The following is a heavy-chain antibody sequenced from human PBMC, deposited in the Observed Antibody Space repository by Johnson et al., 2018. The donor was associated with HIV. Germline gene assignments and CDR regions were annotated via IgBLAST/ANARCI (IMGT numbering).Heavy chain of an antibody. Sequence: MRLVESGGGVVQPGRSLRLSCAASGFTVSCNYMSWVRQAPGKGLEWVSVIYSGGSTSYVDSVRGRFTISRDNAKNTLYLQMNSLRAEDTAVYFCARRRDGYPGPGAFDIWAKGQWSPSLQ. CDR2: IYSGGST. J-gene: IGHJ3*02. CDR1: GFTVSCNY. V-gene: IGHV3-66*01. D-gene: IGHD5-24*01. CDR3: ARRRDGYPGPGAFDI.